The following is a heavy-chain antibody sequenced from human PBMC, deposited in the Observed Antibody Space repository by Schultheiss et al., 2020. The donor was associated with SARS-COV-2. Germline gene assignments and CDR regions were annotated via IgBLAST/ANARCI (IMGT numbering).Heavy chain of an antibody. V-gene: IGHV4-59*01. CDR2: IYYSGST. CDR1: GGSISSYY. CDR3: ARGGPGEGSTGAIGDY. D-gene: IGHD3-10*01. J-gene: IGHJ4*02. Sequence: SETLSLTCAVSGGSISSYYWTWIRQSPGKGLEYIGYIYYSGSTNYNPSLRSRVTISVDTSNNQFSLSLNSVTAADTAVYYCARGGPGEGSTGAIGDYWGQGTLVTVSS.